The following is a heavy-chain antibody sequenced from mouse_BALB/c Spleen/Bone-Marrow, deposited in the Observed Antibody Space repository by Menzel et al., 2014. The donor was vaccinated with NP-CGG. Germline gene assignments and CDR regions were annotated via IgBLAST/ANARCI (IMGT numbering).Heavy chain of an antibody. J-gene: IGHJ2*01. V-gene: IGHV7-3*02. CDR2: IRNKANGYTT. Sequence: DVMLVESGGGLVQPGGSLRLSCATSGFTFTDYYRNWVRQPPGKALEWLGFIRNKANGYTTEYSASVKGRFTISRDNSQNILYLQMNTLRAEDSATYYCARDKGRVFFDYWGQGTTLTVSS. CDR3: ARDKGRVFFDY. CDR1: GFTFTDYY.